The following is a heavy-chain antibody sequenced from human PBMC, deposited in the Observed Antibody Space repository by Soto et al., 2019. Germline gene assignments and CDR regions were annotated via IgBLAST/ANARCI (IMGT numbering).Heavy chain of an antibody. CDR1: GASISSTNYY. Sequence: QLQLQESGPGLVKPSETLSLTCTVSGASISSTNYYWDWLRQSPGEGLEWIGGIYYSGSSYYSRSLKSRVTMPVDTSTDLLSLRLTSVTAADTALYYCASHNTGITVAGYVSFDRWGQGTLVTVSS. D-gene: IGHD6-19*01. CDR2: IYYSGSS. CDR3: ASHNTGITVAGYVSFDR. V-gene: IGHV4-39*01. J-gene: IGHJ4*02.